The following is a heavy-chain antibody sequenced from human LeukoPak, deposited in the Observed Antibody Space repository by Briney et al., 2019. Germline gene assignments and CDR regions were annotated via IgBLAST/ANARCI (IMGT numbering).Heavy chain of an antibody. CDR2: INHSGST. V-gene: IGHV4-34*01. CDR1: GGSLSGYY. D-gene: IGHD6-13*01. Sequence: SETLSLTCAVFGGSLSGYYWTWIRQPPGKGLEWIGEINHSGSTNYNPSLKSRVTISVDTSKNQFSPKLSSVTAADTAVYYCARARMAAAGTGFDYWGQGTLVTVSS. J-gene: IGHJ4*02. CDR3: ARARMAAAGTGFDY.